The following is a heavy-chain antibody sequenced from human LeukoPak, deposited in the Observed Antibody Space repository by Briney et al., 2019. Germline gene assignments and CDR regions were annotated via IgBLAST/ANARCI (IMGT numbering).Heavy chain of an antibody. V-gene: IGHV3-21*01. Sequence: GGSLRLSCAASGFIFSSYSMNWVRQAPGKGLEWVSYISSSRSYIYYADSVKGRFTISRDNAKNSLYLQMNSLRAEDTAVYYCARARDYDSSDPPYYFDYWGQGTLVTVSS. D-gene: IGHD3-22*01. CDR3: ARARDYDSSDPPYYFDY. J-gene: IGHJ4*02. CDR2: ISSSRSYI. CDR1: GFIFSSYS.